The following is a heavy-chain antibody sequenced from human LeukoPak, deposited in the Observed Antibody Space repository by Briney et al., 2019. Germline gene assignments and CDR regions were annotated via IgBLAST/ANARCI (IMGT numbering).Heavy chain of an antibody. J-gene: IGHJ4*02. CDR3: VTVYCTNGVCYHPYYFDY. Sequence: ASVKVSCKASGYTFTSYGISWVRQAPGQGLEGMGWISAYNGNTNYAQKLQGRVTMTTDTSTSTAYMELRSLRSDDTAVYYCVTVYCTNGVCYHPYYFDYWGQGTLVTVSS. V-gene: IGHV1-18*01. D-gene: IGHD2-8*01. CDR1: GYTFTSYG. CDR2: ISAYNGNT.